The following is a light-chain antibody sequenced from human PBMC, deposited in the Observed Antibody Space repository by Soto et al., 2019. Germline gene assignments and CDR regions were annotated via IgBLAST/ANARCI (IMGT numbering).Light chain of an antibody. CDR3: QQYGSSPPLT. Sequence: VLPQSPDTLSLSPGERATLSCRASQSVSSSYLTWYQQKPGQAPRLLIYGASSRATGISDRFSGSGSGTDFTLTISRLEPEDFAVYYCQQYGSSPPLTFGGGTKVEIK. CDR2: GAS. V-gene: IGKV3-20*01. CDR1: QSVSSSY. J-gene: IGKJ4*01.